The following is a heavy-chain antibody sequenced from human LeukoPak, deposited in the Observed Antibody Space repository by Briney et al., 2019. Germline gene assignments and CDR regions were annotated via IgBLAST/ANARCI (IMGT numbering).Heavy chain of an antibody. D-gene: IGHD4-11*01. J-gene: IGHJ4*02. V-gene: IGHV1-46*01. Sequence: ASVKVSCKASGYTFTRYYMHWVRQAPGQGLEWMGIISPRGGSTSYAQKFQGRVTMTRDTSTSTVYVELGSLRSEDTAVYYCARDFWVTTVSTPDYWGQGTLVTVSS. CDR2: ISPRGGST. CDR1: GYTFTRYY. CDR3: ARDFWVTTVSTPDY.